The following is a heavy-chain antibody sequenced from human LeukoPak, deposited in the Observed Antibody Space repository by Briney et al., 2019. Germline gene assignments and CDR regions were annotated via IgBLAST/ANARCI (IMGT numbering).Heavy chain of an antibody. CDR2: ISWNSRSI. Sequence: GGSLRLSCAASGFTFDDYVMNWVRQVPGKGLEWVSDISWNSRSIGYADSVKARFTISRDNAKNSLYLQMNSLRAEDTALYYCAKGSGFFDSWGQGALVTVSS. J-gene: IGHJ4*02. CDR3: AKGSGFFDS. D-gene: IGHD5-12*01. CDR1: GFTFDDYV. V-gene: IGHV3-9*01.